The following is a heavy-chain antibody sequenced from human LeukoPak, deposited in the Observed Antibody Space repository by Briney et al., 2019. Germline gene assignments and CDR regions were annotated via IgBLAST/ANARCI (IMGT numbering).Heavy chain of an antibody. J-gene: IGHJ4*02. CDR3: ARGRIPNF. Sequence: SETLSLTCSVSGASISNYYWSWIRQPPGKGPEWIGYFYFSGGTNYSPSLKSRVTISVDTSNNQFSLNLRSVTAADTAIYYCARGRIPNFWGQGTLVTVSS. CDR1: GASISNYY. CDR2: FYFSGGT. D-gene: IGHD2-15*01. V-gene: IGHV4-59*13.